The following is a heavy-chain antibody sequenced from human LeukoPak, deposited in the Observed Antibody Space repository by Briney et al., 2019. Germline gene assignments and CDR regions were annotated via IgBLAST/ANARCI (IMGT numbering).Heavy chain of an antibody. V-gene: IGHV3-7*01. D-gene: IGHD4-23*01. CDR1: GFTFSNAW. J-gene: IGHJ4*02. Sequence: GGSLRLSCAASGFTFSNAWMSWVRQAPGKGLGWVANIKQDGSEKYYMDSVKGRFTISRDNAKNSLCLQMNSLRAEDTAVYYCARDQTTMGMGYFDYWGQGTLVTVSS. CDR2: IKQDGSEK. CDR3: ARDQTTMGMGYFDY.